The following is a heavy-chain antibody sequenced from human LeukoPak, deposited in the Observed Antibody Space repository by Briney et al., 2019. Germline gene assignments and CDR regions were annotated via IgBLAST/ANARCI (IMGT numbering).Heavy chain of an antibody. Sequence: SQTLSLTCAVSGGSISSGGYSWSWIRQPPGMGLEWIGYIYHSGSTYYNPSLKSRVTISVDRSKNQFSLKLSSVTAADTAVYYCARARGASPKYYFDYWGQGTLVTVSS. D-gene: IGHD4-17*01. J-gene: IGHJ4*02. V-gene: IGHV4-30-2*01. CDR1: GGSISSGGYS. CDR3: ARARGASPKYYFDY. CDR2: IYHSGST.